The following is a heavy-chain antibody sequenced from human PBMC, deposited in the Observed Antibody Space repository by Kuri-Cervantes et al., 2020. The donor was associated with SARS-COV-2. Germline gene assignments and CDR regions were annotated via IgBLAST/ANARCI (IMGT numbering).Heavy chain of an antibody. J-gene: IGHJ4*02. CDR2: IYSGGST. Sequence: ETLSLTCAASGFTVSSNYMSWVRQAPGKGLEWVSVIYSGGSTYYADSVKGRFTISRDNSKNTLYLQMNNLRAEDTALYFCARDPTGVAGVGRFFDYWGQGALVTVSS. CDR3: ARDPTGVAGVGRFFDY. V-gene: IGHV3-53*01. CDR1: GFTVSSNY. D-gene: IGHD6-19*01.